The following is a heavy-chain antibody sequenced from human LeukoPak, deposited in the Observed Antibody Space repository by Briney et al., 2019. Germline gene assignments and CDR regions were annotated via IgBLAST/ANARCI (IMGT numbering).Heavy chain of an antibody. Sequence: SETLSLTCTVSGGSISSYYWSWIRQPAGKGLEWIGRIYTSGSTHYNPSLKSRVTMSVDTSKNQFSLKLSSVTAADTAVYYCARGKRGYSYESADYFDYWGQGTLVTVSS. CDR2: IYTSGST. J-gene: IGHJ4*02. V-gene: IGHV4-4*07. D-gene: IGHD5-18*01. CDR3: ARGKRGYSYESADYFDY. CDR1: GGSISSYY.